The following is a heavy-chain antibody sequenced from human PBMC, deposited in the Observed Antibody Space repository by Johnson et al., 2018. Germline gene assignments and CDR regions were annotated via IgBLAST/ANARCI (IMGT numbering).Heavy chain of an antibody. CDR2: ISWNSVNI. J-gene: IGHJ3*02. CDR1: GFTFDDYA. CDR3: AKDVGGYRSSSSAFDI. V-gene: IGHV3-9*01. D-gene: IGHD6-6*01. Sequence: ASGFTFDDYAMHWVRQAPGKGLESVSGISWNSVNIGYADSVKGRFTISRDNAKNSRYLQMNSLRAEDTALYYCAKDVGGYRSSSSAFDIWGQGTLVTVSS.